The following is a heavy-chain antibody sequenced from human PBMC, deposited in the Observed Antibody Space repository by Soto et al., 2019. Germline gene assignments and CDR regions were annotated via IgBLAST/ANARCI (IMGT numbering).Heavy chain of an antibody. V-gene: IGHV1-18*04. Sequence: ASVKVSCKASGYTFTSYGISWVRQAPGQGLEWMGWISAYNGNTNYAQKLQGRVTMTIDTSTSTAYMELRSLRSDDTAVYYCARDPPDYDFWSGYWYYWGQGTLVTVSS. CDR1: GYTFTSYG. D-gene: IGHD3-3*01. CDR3: ARDPPDYDFWSGYWYY. CDR2: ISAYNGNT. J-gene: IGHJ4*02.